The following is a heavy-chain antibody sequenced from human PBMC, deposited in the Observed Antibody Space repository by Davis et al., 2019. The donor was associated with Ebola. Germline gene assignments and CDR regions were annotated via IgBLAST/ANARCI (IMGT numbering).Heavy chain of an antibody. CDR2: INSDGSST. CDR3: ARDLVTDTMIVVVSGMDV. V-gene: IGHV3-74*01. D-gene: IGHD3-22*01. Sequence: GESLKISCAASGFTFSSYWMHWVRQAPGRGLVWVSRINSDGSSTSYADSVKGRFTISRDNAKNTLYLQMNSLRAEDTAVYYCARDLVTDTMIVVVSGMDVWGQGTTVTVSS. CDR1: GFTFSSYW. J-gene: IGHJ6*02.